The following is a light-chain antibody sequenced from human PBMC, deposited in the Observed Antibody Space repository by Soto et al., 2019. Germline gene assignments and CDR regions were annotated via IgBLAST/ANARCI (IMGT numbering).Light chain of an antibody. Sequence: EVVLTQSSVTLSLSPGERATLSCRASQSVTTYLAWYQQKPGQAPRLLIYDASTRATGIPARFSGSGSGTDFTLTIGGLEPEDFAVYYCQQSLNPKTFGQGTKVDIK. CDR3: QQSLNPKT. CDR2: DAS. V-gene: IGKV3-11*01. CDR1: QSVTTY. J-gene: IGKJ1*01.